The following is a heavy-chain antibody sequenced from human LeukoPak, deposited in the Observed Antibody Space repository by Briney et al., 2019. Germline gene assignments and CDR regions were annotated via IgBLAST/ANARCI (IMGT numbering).Heavy chain of an antibody. Sequence: ASVKVSCKASGYTFTSCGISWVRQAPGQGLEWMGWISAYNGNTNYAQKLQGRVTMTTDTSTSTAYMELRSLRSDGTAVYYCARDTVGAHPVDYWGQGTLVTVSS. J-gene: IGHJ4*02. CDR2: ISAYNGNT. CDR3: ARDTVGAHPVDY. D-gene: IGHD1-26*01. V-gene: IGHV1-18*01. CDR1: GYTFTSCG.